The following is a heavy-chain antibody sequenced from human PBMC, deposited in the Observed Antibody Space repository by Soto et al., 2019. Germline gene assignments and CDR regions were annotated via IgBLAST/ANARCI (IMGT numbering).Heavy chain of an antibody. CDR3: ARLLSGSGPFHY. D-gene: IGHD6-19*01. Sequence: GESLKISCKGSGYSCSSYWIGWVRQMPGKGLVWMGNIYPADSDTRYSPSFRGQVTLSVDKSISTAYLQWSSLRASGSVMYYCARLLSGSGPFHYWGQGTQVTVYS. CDR2: IYPADSDT. CDR1: GYSCSSYW. J-gene: IGHJ4*02. V-gene: IGHV5-51*01.